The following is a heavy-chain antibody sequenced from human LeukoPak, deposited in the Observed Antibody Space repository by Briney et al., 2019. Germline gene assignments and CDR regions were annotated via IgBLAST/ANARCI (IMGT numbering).Heavy chain of an antibody. CDR2: IYYGGST. V-gene: IGHV4-61*01. J-gene: IGHJ2*01. Sequence: SETLSLICTVSGVSVSSGSYYWSWIRQPPGKGLEWIGYIYYGGSTNYNPSLKSRVTISVDTSKNQFSLKLSSVTAADTAVYYCARDRYSSSRYPKYWYFDLWGRGTLVTVSS. D-gene: IGHD6-13*01. CDR3: ARDRYSSSRYPKYWYFDL. CDR1: GVSVSSGSYY.